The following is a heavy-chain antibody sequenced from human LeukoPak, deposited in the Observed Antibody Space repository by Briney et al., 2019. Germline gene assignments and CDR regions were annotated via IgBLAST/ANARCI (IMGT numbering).Heavy chain of an antibody. CDR2: ISKDGSDK. V-gene: IGHV3-30-3*01. Sequence: PGRSLRLSCAASGFTFSDYAMHWVRQAPGKGLEWVAVISKDGSDKYYPGSVRGRFTISRDNSKNTIYLQMDSLRAEDTAIYYCARDYWWSYDYWGQGTLVTVSS. CDR1: GFTFSDYA. CDR3: ARDYWWSYDY. J-gene: IGHJ4*02. D-gene: IGHD1-26*01.